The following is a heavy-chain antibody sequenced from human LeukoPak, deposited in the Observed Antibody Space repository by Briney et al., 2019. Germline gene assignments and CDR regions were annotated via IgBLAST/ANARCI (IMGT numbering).Heavy chain of an antibody. Sequence: GGSLRLSCAASGFTFSSYGMHWVRQAPGKGLEWVAVISYDGSNKYYADSVKGRFTISRDNSKNTLYLQMNSLRAEDTAVYYCAKTLFDYDISNDAFDTWGQGTMVTVSS. CDR1: GFTFSSYG. D-gene: IGHD3-9*01. CDR2: ISYDGSNK. J-gene: IGHJ3*02. V-gene: IGHV3-30*18. CDR3: AKTLFDYDISNDAFDT.